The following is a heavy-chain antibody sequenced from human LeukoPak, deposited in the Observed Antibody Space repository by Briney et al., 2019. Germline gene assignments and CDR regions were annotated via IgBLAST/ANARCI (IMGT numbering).Heavy chain of an antibody. CDR3: ARMTSSWSLDN. Sequence: PSETLSLTCTVSGGSISRYYWTWIRQPAGKGLEWIGRIYYTGSTNYSPSLKSRVTMSVDTSKNQFSLKLSSVTAADTAVYYCARMTSSWSLDNWGQGTLVTVSS. D-gene: IGHD6-13*01. J-gene: IGHJ4*02. CDR2: IYYTGST. V-gene: IGHV4-4*07. CDR1: GGSISRYY.